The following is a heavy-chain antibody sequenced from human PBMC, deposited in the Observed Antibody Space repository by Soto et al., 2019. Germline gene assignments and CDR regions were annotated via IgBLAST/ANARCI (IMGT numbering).Heavy chain of an antibody. V-gene: IGHV4-30-4*01. J-gene: IGHJ6*02. D-gene: IGHD3-16*01. CDR2: IYHRGSP. CDR3: AREGAASHSYYYGTDV. CDR1: CGSISSGDAY. Sequence: SETLSLTCTVSCGSISSGDAYWSWIRQSPGKGLEWIGYIYHRGSPYYNPSLESRVTISVDTSKNQFSLKLNSVTAADTAVYYCAREGAASHSYYYGTDVWGQGTTVTVS.